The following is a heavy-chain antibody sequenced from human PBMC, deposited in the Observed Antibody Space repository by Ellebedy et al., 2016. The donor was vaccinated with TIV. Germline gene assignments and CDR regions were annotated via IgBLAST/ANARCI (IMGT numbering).Heavy chain of an antibody. Sequence: GGSLRLSCEASGFTFSGYWMYWVRQAPGKGLVWVSRINTDGSITNYADSVKGRFTISRDNAKSTLYLEMNSLGAEDTAVYYCARDGVRTTPIDYWGQGTLVTVSS. J-gene: IGHJ4*02. V-gene: IGHV3-74*01. CDR2: INTDGSIT. D-gene: IGHD1-7*01. CDR1: GFTFSGYW. CDR3: ARDGVRTTPIDY.